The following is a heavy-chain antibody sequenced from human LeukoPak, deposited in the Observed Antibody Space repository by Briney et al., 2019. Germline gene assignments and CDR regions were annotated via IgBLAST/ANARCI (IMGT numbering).Heavy chain of an antibody. J-gene: IGHJ3*02. V-gene: IGHV5-51*01. CDR1: GYRFTNYW. CDR3: ARQTGGGGYYDAFDI. D-gene: IGHD3-22*01. Sequence: GESLKISCKGSGYRFTNYWIGWVRQMPGKGLEWMGIVYPGDSDTRYSPSFQGQVTISADKSISTAYLQWSSLKASDTAMYYCARQTGGGGYYDAFDIWGQGTMVTVS. CDR2: VYPGDSDT.